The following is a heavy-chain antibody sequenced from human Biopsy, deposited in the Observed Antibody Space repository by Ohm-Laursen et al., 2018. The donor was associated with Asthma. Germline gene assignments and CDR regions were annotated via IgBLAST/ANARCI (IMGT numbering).Heavy chain of an antibody. CDR3: AFFNSGGFDY. CDR1: GGSLSGYY. D-gene: IGHD6-19*01. J-gene: IGHJ4*02. V-gene: IGHV4-59*01. CDR2: ISYGIEYSGST. Sequence: SETLSLTCTVSGGSLSGYYWSWIRQSPGKGLEWIGYISYGIEYSGSTNYNPSLKSRVTISVDTSKNQFSLKLTSVTAADTAVYYCAFFNSGGFDYWGRGALVTVSS.